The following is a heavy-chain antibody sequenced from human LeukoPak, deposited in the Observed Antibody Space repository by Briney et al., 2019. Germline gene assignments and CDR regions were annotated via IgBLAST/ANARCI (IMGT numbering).Heavy chain of an antibody. V-gene: IGHV3-30*01. Sequence: DSVKGRFTISRDNSKNTLYLQMNSLRAEDTAVYYCARGSPVTAFDYWGQGTLVTVSS. D-gene: IGHD4-11*01. J-gene: IGHJ4*02. CDR3: ARGSPVTAFDY.